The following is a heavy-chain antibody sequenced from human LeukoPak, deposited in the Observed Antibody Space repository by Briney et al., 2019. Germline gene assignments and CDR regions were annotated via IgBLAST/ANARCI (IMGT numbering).Heavy chain of an antibody. CDR1: GGSIGSYY. CDR3: ARRVLQRRYYYDSSGYGGYFDY. CDR2: IYYSGST. Sequence: SETLSLTCTVSGGSIGSYYWSWIRQPPGKGLEWIGYIYYSGSTNYNPSLKSRVTISVDTSKNQFSLKLSSVTAADTAVYYCARRVLQRRYYYDSSGYGGYFDYWGQGTLVTVSS. V-gene: IGHV4-59*01. D-gene: IGHD3-22*01. J-gene: IGHJ4*02.